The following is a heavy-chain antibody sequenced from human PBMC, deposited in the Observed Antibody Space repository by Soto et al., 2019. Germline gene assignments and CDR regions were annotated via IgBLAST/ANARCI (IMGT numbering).Heavy chain of an antibody. V-gene: IGHV1-18*01. Sequence: QVQLVQSGATQEKPGASVKVSCEAFGYSFDSYAYSWVRQAPGQGLEWMGRIGSGDTNYAQKLQGRVTMTTDTSTNTAYMELRSLRPDDTALYYCARANDPYGFDLWGQGTMVTVSS. J-gene: IGHJ3*01. CDR1: GYSFDSYA. CDR2: IGSGDT. CDR3: ARANDPYGFDL.